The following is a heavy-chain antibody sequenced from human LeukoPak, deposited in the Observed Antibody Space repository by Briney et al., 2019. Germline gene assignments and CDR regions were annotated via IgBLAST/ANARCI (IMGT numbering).Heavy chain of an antibody. CDR2: IDRDGNRI. Sequence: GGSLRLSCAASGFTVSSNYMSWVRQAPGKGLVWVSRIDRDGNRINYADSVKGRFTISRDNGKNTLFLQMNSLRAEDAAVYYCVRGNDYGGPHYWGQGTLVTVSS. CDR1: GFTVSSNY. CDR3: VRGNDYGGPHY. J-gene: IGHJ4*02. D-gene: IGHD4-23*01. V-gene: IGHV3-74*01.